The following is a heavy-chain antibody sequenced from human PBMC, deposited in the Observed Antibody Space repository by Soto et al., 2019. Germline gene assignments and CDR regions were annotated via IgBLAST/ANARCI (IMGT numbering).Heavy chain of an antibody. CDR1: GDAFTNYW. CDR2: IYPGDSNT. Sequence: EVQLVQSGAEVKKPGESLKISCKGSGDAFTNYWIAWVRQMPGKGLEWMGIIYPGDSNTRYSPSFQGQVTISADKSISTAYRQWSSLKAADTAMYYCAGELDYGGHSDWFEPWGQGTLVTVSS. J-gene: IGHJ5*02. V-gene: IGHV5-51*01. D-gene: IGHD4-17*01. CDR3: AGELDYGGHSDWFEP.